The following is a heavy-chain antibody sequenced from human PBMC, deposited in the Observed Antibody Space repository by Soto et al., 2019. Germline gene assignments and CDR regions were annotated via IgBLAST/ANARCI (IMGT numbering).Heavy chain of an antibody. J-gene: IGHJ4*02. CDR1: GGSFSGYY. D-gene: IGHD2-15*01. CDR3: ASEIFGRFY. CDR2: INHSGST. Sequence: QVQLQQWGAGLLKPSETLSLTCAVYGGSFSGYYWSWIRQPTGKGLEWIGEINHSGSTNYNPSPKSRVTISVDTSKNQFSLKLSSVTAADTAVYYCASEIFGRFYWGQGTLVTVSS. V-gene: IGHV4-34*01.